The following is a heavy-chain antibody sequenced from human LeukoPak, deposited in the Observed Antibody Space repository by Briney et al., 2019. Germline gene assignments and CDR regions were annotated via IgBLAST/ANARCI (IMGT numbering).Heavy chain of an antibody. Sequence: SETLSLTCTVSGGSISSSSYYWGWIRQPPGKGLEWIGSIYYSGSTYCNPSLKSRVTISVDTSKNQFSLKLSSVTAADTAVYYCARHAPPYCTNGVCLRGFDYWGQGTLVTVSS. CDR2: IYYSGST. D-gene: IGHD2-8*01. CDR1: GGSISSSSYY. CDR3: ARHAPPYCTNGVCLRGFDY. V-gene: IGHV4-39*01. J-gene: IGHJ4*02.